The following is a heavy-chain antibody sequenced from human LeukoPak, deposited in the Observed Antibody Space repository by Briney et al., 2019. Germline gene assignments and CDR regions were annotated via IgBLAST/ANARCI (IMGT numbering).Heavy chain of an antibody. CDR1: GFTVSSNS. J-gene: IGHJ6*04. V-gene: IGHV3-53*01. Sequence: GGSLRLSCTVSGFTVSSNSMSWVRQAPRKGLEWVSFIYSGTIHYSDSVKGRFTISRDNAKNSLYLQMNSLRAEDTAVYYCAELGITMIGGVWGKGTTVTISS. CDR2: IYSGTI. CDR3: AELGITMIGGV. D-gene: IGHD3-10*02.